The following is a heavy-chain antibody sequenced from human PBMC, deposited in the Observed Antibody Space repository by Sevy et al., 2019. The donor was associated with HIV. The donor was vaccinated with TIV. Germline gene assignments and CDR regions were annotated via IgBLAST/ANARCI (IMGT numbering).Heavy chain of an antibody. CDR1: GITFSSHA. D-gene: IGHD4-17*01. V-gene: IGHV3-30-3*01. CDR3: ARADYGDYSGEFDY. Sequence: GGSLRLSCAASGITFSSHAMHWVRQAPGKGLEWVTIISYDGSNKYYADSVKGLFTISRDNSKNTLYLQMNSLRAEDTAVYYWARADYGDYSGEFDYWGQGTLVTVSS. CDR2: ISYDGSNK. J-gene: IGHJ4*02.